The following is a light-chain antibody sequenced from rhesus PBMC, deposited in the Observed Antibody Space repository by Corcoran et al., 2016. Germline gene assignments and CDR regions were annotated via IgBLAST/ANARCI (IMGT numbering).Light chain of an antibody. J-gene: IGKJ4*01. V-gene: IGKV3-53*01. CDR3: QKCSSSPPT. CDR2: DTP. Sequence: QVILTQSPVTLSLSPGERATLSCRASQSVSSNLAWYQQNPGQAPRLLIYDTPSRATGIPDRFSGSGSGTEFTLTISSLEPEDFAVYYCQKCSSSPPTFGGGTKVELK. CDR1: QSVSSN.